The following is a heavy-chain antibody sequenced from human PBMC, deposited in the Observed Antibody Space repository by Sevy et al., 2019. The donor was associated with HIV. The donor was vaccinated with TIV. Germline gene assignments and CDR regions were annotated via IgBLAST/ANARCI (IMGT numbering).Heavy chain of an antibody. V-gene: IGHV3-23*01. CDR2: VTSDGTT. CDR3: AGGDMTMITDLDY. Sequence: GGSLRLSCAASGLTLTTTGMSWVRQAPGKGLEWVAGVTSDGTTYYADSVRDRVSVSRDNSKNTLDLQLNSLRADDTAVCYCAGGDMTMITDLDYWGQGTLVTVSS. J-gene: IGHJ4*02. D-gene: IGHD3-16*01. CDR1: GLTLTTTG.